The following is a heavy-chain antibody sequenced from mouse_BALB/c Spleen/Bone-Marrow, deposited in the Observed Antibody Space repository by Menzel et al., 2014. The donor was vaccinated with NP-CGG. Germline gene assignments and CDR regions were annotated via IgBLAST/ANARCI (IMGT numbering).Heavy chain of an antibody. CDR2: ISDGGSYT. CDR1: GFTFSDYY. D-gene: IGHD2-1*01. V-gene: IGHV5-4*02. CDR3: ARYGNYPMDY. J-gene: IGHJ4*01. Sequence: DVKLVESGGGLVKPGGSLKLSCAASGFTFSDYYMYWVRQTPEKRLAWVATISDGGSYTYYPDSVKGRFTISRDNAKNNLYLQMSSLKSEDTAMYYCARYGNYPMDYWGQGTSVTVSS.